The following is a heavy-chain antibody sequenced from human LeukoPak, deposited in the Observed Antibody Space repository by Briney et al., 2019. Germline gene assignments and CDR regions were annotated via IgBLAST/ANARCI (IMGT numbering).Heavy chain of an antibody. CDR3: ARDLRLGVAVTGNFDF. J-gene: IGHJ4*02. Sequence: ASVKVSCKASGYTFTGYYIHWVRQAPGQGLEWMGWINPNSGGTNYAQKFQGRVTMTRDTSIRTAYMELSRLRSDDTAMYHCARDLRLGVAVTGNFDFWGQGTLVTVSS. V-gene: IGHV1-2*02. CDR1: GYTFTGYY. D-gene: IGHD6-19*01. CDR2: INPNSGGT.